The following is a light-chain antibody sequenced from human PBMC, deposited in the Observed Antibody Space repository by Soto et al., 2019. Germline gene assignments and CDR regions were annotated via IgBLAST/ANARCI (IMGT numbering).Light chain of an antibody. CDR1: SSDVGGYNS. J-gene: IGLJ2*01. Sequence: QSVLTQPRSVSGSPGQSVTISCTGTSSDVGGYNSVSWYQQHPGKAPKLMIYDVSKRPSGVPDRFSGSKSGNTASLIISGLQAEDEADYYCCSYAGSYTVIFGGGTQLTVL. CDR2: DVS. V-gene: IGLV2-11*01. CDR3: CSYAGSYTVI.